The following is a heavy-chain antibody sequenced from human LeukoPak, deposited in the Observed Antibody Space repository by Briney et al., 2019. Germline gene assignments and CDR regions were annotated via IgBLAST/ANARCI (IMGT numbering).Heavy chain of an antibody. CDR3: VRDVDTSGHFGWFDP. Sequence: GTSLRLSCAASGFAFTTYGIHWVRQAPGKGLEWVAVMWSHGNSQNYADSVKGRFTISRDNSKKTVYMQMNSLRVEDTAVYYCVRDVDTSGHFGWFDPWGQGTLVTASS. V-gene: IGHV3-33*01. CDR1: GFAFTTYG. J-gene: IGHJ5*02. D-gene: IGHD3-22*01. CDR2: MWSHGNSQ.